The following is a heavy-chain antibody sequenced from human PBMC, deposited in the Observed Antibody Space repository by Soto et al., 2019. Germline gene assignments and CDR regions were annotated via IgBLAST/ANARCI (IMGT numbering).Heavy chain of an antibody. CDR1: GFTFSSYG. J-gene: IGHJ6*03. D-gene: IGHD3-10*01. V-gene: IGHV3-33*01. CDR3: AREGNGESRFYYMDV. Sequence: GGSLRLSCAASGFTFSSYGMHWVRQAPGKGLEWVAVIWYDGSNKYYADSVKGRFTISRDNSKNTLYLQMNSLRAEDTAVYYCAREGNGESRFYYMDVWGKGTTVTGSS. CDR2: IWYDGSNK.